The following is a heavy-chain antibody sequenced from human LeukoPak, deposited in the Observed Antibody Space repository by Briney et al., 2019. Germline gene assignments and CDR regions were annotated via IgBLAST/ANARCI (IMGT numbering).Heavy chain of an antibody. V-gene: IGHV3-66*01. CDR2: IYSGGDT. Sequence: PGGSLRLSCAVSGFTVSSNYMNWVRQAPGKGLEWVSVIYSGGDTYYADSVKGRFTISRDDSKNTLYLQMNNLRAEDTAVYYCARDRGAYYYDTGFWGQGTLVTVSS. J-gene: IGHJ4*02. CDR1: GFTVSSNY. CDR3: ARDRGAYYYDTGF. D-gene: IGHD3-22*01.